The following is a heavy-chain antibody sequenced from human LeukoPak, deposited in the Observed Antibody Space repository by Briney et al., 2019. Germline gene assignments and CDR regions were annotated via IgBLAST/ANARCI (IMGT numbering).Heavy chain of an antibody. D-gene: IGHD6-13*01. CDR1: GYTFTSYG. Sequence: ASVKVSCKASGYTFTSYGISWVRQAPGQGLEWMGWINPNSGGTNYAQKFQGRVTMTRDTSISTAYMELSRLRSDDTAVYYCARGVIAAAGNYYYYYMDVWGKGTTVTVSS. CDR3: ARGVIAAAGNYYYYYMDV. J-gene: IGHJ6*03. V-gene: IGHV1-2*02. CDR2: INPNSGGT.